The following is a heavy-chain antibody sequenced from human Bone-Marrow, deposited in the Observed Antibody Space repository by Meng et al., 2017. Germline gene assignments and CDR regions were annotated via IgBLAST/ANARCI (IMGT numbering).Heavy chain of an antibody. Sequence: QAQLQQAGPGLVKPSQPRSLPCVISGDSVSSNSATWNWIRQSPSRGLEWLGRTNYRSKWYNDYAVSVKGRITFNTDTSKNQFSLQLSSLTPEDTAVYYCARVASSTRYFDSWGQGTLVTVSS. CDR3: ARVASSTRYFDS. D-gene: IGHD6-13*01. CDR2: TNYRSKWYN. J-gene: IGHJ4*02. V-gene: IGHV6-1*01. CDR1: GDSVSSNSAT.